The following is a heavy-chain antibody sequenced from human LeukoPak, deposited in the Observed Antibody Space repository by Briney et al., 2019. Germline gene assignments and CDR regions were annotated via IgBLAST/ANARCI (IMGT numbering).Heavy chain of an antibody. Sequence: ASVKVSCKASGYTFTSYGISWVRQAPGQGLEWMGWISAYNGNTNYAQKLQGRATMTTDTSTSTAYMELRSLRSDDTAVYYCARDRGDDTVSYFDYWGQGTLVTVSS. CDR3: ARDRGDDTVSYFDY. D-gene: IGHD3-10*01. CDR1: GYTFTSYG. CDR2: ISAYNGNT. J-gene: IGHJ4*02. V-gene: IGHV1-18*01.